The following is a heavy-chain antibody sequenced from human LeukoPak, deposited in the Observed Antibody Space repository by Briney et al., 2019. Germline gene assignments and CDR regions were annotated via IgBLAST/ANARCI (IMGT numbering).Heavy chain of an antibody. CDR3: ARDLTGGYFDY. Sequence: GGSLRLSCAASGFTFSRYWMSWVRQAPGKGLEWVAVISYDGSNKYYADSVKGRFTISRDNSKNTLYLQMNSLRAEDTAAYYCARDLTGGYFDYWGQGTLVTVSS. D-gene: IGHD1-14*01. J-gene: IGHJ4*02. CDR2: ISYDGSNK. V-gene: IGHV3-30-3*01. CDR1: GFTFSRYW.